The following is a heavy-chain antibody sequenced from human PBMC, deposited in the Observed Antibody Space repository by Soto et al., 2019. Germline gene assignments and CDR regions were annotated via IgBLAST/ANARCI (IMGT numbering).Heavy chain of an antibody. V-gene: IGHV3-30*18. CDR2: ISYDGSNK. J-gene: IGHJ6*02. CDR3: AKDTLLWFGELLVNYGMDV. CDR1: GFTFSSYG. D-gene: IGHD3-10*01. Sequence: QVQLVESGGGVVQPGRSLRLSCAASGFTFSSYGMHWVRQAPGKGLEWVAVISYDGSNKYYADSVKGRFTISRDNSKNTLYLQMNSLGAEDTAVYYCAKDTLLWFGELLVNYGMDVWGQGTTVTVSS.